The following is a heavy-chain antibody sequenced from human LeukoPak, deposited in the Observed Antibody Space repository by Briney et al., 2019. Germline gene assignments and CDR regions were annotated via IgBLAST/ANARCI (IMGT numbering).Heavy chain of an antibody. CDR3: TRVGPKTYYYGSGSYAPFDY. J-gene: IGHJ4*02. CDR2: IRSKPYGGTT. CDR1: GFTFGDYA. V-gene: IGHV3-49*03. D-gene: IGHD3-10*01. Sequence: GGSLRLSCTASGFTFGDYAMSWFRQAPGKGLEWVTFIRSKPYGGTTEYAASVKGRFTISRDDSKSIAYPQMNSLKTEDTAVYYCTRVGPKTYYYGSGSYAPFDYWGQGTLVTVSS.